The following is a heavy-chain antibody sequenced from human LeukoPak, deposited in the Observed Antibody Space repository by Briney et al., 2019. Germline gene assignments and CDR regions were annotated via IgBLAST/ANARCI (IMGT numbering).Heavy chain of an antibody. V-gene: IGHV3-30*03. CDR3: ARDLGLGRGWYGGDY. Sequence: GGSLRLSCAASGFTFSSYGMHWVRQAPGKGLEWEAIISNDGSNKYYADSVKGRFTLSRDNSKYTVYLQMNSLRGEDTAVYYCARDLGLGRGWYGGDYWGQGTLVTVSS. CDR2: ISNDGSNK. J-gene: IGHJ4*02. CDR1: GFTFSSYG. D-gene: IGHD6-19*01.